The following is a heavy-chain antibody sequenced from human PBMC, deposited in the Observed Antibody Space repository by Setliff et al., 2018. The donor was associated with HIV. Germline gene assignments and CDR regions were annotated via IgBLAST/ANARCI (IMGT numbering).Heavy chain of an antibody. Sequence: GGSLRLSCAASGFTFSSYEMNWVRQAPGKGLEWVSYISSSGSTRYYADSVKGRFTISRDDAKNSVFLQMNTLRGEDTAVYYCARDFPQLERRPLGWLDPWGQGTLVTVSS. CDR2: ISSSGSTR. D-gene: IGHD1-1*01. J-gene: IGHJ5*02. CDR1: GFTFSSYE. V-gene: IGHV3-48*03. CDR3: ARDFPQLERRPLGWLDP.